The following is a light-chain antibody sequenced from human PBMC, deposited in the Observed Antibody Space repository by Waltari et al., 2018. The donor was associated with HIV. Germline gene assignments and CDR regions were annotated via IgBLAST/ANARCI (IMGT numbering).Light chain of an antibody. V-gene: IGLV3-25*03. J-gene: IGLJ3*02. Sequence: SYELTQPPSVSVSPGQTARITRSGDALPNQYSHWYHHKPGQAPVVVIYEDSERPSGIPERFSGSSSGTTVTLTISGVQAEDEADYYCQSSDISGTPWVFGGGTKLTVL. CDR3: QSSDISGTPWV. CDR1: ALPNQY. CDR2: EDS.